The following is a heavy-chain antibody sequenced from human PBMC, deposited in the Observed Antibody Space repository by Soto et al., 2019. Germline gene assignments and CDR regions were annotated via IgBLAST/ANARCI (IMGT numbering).Heavy chain of an antibody. V-gene: IGHV1-46*01. CDR1: GYPFTDYF. Sequence: QAQLVQSGAEGKKPGASVRVSCKTSGYPFTDYFIHWVRQAPGQGLEWMGIISLYHHSTSYAQKFQGRLTVTADTSTTTVYMDLGSLTSEDSAVYWCARELYSCGGDCPYYMDYWGQGTLVTVSS. CDR2: ISLYHHST. CDR3: ARELYSCGGDCPYYMDY. D-gene: IGHD2-21*02. J-gene: IGHJ4*02.